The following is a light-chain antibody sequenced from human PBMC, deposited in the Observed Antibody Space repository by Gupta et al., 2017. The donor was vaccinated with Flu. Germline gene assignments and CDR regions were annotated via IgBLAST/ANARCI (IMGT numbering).Light chain of an antibody. Sequence: AVATQAPSLTVSPGGPVPLTCRSSTGAVTSGHYPFWFQQKPGQAPRTLIYNIAYKPSWTPARSSGSLLGGKAALTLSGAQPEDEADYYCLLSYSGARDWVFGGGTKLTVL. CDR1: TGAVTSGHY. V-gene: IGLV7-46*01. CDR3: LLSYSGARDWV. CDR2: NIA. J-gene: IGLJ3*02.